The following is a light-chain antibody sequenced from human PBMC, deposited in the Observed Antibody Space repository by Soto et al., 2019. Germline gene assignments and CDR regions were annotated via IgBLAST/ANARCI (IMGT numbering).Light chain of an antibody. Sequence: QSALTQPASVSGSPGQSITISCTGTSSDVGGYNFVSWFQQHPGKAPKLMIYDVSYRPSGVSNRFSGSKSGNTASQTISGLQAEDEADYYCSSYTSSGTLVVFGGGTKLTVL. CDR1: SSDVGGYNF. J-gene: IGLJ2*01. CDR2: DVS. CDR3: SSYTSSGTLVV. V-gene: IGLV2-14*01.